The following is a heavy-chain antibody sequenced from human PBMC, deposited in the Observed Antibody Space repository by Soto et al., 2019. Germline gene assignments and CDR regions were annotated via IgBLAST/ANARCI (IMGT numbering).Heavy chain of an antibody. CDR3: ARDRQYSHFWSGYQYEGPYGMDV. J-gene: IGHJ6*02. Sequence: QVQLQQWGAGLLKPSETLSLTCAVHGGSLSGYYWTWIRLAPGKGLAWIGEIAHSGRTNYNSSLKSRFSISVATSKNQLSLILLSVTAADSGVDCCARDRQYSHFWSGYQYEGPYGMDVWGQGITVTVSS. CDR1: GGSLSGYY. CDR2: IAHSGRT. V-gene: IGHV4-34*02. D-gene: IGHD3-3*02.